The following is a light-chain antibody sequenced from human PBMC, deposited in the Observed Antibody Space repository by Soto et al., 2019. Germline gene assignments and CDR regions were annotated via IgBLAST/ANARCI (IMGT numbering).Light chain of an antibody. Sequence: EIALTQSPGTLSLSPGERATLSCRASQSVSSSYLAWYQQKPGQAPRLLIYGASSRATGIPDRFSGSGSGTDCTLTLSRLEPEDFAVYYCQQYGSPPTYTFGQGTKLE. V-gene: IGKV3-20*01. CDR1: QSVSSSY. CDR2: GAS. J-gene: IGKJ2*01. CDR3: QQYGSPPTYT.